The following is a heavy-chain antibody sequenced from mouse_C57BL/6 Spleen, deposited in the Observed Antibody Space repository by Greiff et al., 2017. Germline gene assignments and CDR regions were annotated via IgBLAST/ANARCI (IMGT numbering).Heavy chain of an antibody. Sequence: EVMLVESGGGLVQPKGSLKLSCAASGFSFNTYAMHWVRQAPGKGLEWVARIRSKSNNYATYYAGSVKDRFTISRDDSESMLYLQMNNLKTEDTAMYYCVGHAAWGMDYWGQGTAGTVSS. J-gene: IGHJ4*01. CDR1: GFSFNTYA. CDR3: VGHAAWGMDY. D-gene: IGHD4-1*01. V-gene: IGHV10-1*01. CDR2: IRSKSNNYAT.